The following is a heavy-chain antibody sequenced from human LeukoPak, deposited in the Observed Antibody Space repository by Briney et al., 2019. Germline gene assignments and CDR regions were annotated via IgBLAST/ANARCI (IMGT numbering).Heavy chain of an antibody. CDR1: GGSISSSNYH. V-gene: IGHV4-61*09. Sequence: SETLSLTCTVPGGSISSSNYHWSWIRQPAGKELEWIGHIYTSGNTNYNPSLKSRATISVDTSKNQFSLNVKSVTAADTAVYYCARELYYYGSGTYHPDYWGQGTLVTVSS. CDR3: ARELYYYGSGTYHPDY. J-gene: IGHJ4*02. D-gene: IGHD3-10*01. CDR2: IYTSGNT.